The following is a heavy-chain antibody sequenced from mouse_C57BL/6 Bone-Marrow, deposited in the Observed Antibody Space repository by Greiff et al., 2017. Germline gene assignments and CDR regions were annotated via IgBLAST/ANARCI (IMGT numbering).Heavy chain of an antibody. J-gene: IGHJ4*01. D-gene: IGHD1-1*01. V-gene: IGHV10-3*01. CDR2: IRSKSSNYAT. CDR3: VRDPTVVDTRAMDY. Sequence: EVQLQESGGGLVQPKGSLKLSCAASGFTFNTYAMHWVRQAPGKGLEWVARIRSKSSNYATYYADSVKDRFTISRDDSQSMLYLQMNNLKTEDTAMYYCVRDPTVVDTRAMDYWGQGTSVTVSS. CDR1: GFTFNTYA.